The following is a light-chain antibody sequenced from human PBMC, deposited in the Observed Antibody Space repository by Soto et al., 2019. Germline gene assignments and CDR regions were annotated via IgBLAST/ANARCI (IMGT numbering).Light chain of an antibody. Sequence: QPVLTQPPSVSGAPGQRVTISCTGSSYNIGSTYDVQWYQQLPGTAPKLLIHGNTNRPSGVPDRFSGSKSGTSASLAITGLQADDEADYYCQSYDDSLSVHYVFGTGTKLTVL. CDR2: GNT. V-gene: IGLV1-40*01. CDR3: QSYDDSLSVHYV. J-gene: IGLJ1*01. CDR1: SYNIGSTYD.